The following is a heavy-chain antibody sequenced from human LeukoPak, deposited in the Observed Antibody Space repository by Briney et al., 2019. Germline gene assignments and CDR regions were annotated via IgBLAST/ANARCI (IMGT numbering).Heavy chain of an antibody. Sequence: PGGSLRLSCAASGFTFSRYAMSWVRQAPGKGVEWVSAISGSGGSTYYADSVKGRFTISRDNSKNTLYLQMNSLRAEDTAVYYCANLRPIYLYFDPWGQGTLVTVSS. CDR1: GFTFSRYA. V-gene: IGHV3-23*01. D-gene: IGHD2-2*02. CDR3: ANLRPIYLYFDP. CDR2: ISGSGGST. J-gene: IGHJ5*02.